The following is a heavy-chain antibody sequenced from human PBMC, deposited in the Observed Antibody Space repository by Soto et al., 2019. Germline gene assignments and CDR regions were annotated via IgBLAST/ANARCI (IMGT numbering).Heavy chain of an antibody. CDR3: VRAITGISVPYHFDF. Sequence: PGASLKISCXASGYSFTNYWIAWVRQMPGKGLEWMGIIYPGDSDTRKSPSFQGHVTISADKSISTAYLQWRRLEASDTAMYYCVRAITGISVPYHFDFWGQGTLVTVSS. CDR1: GYSFTNYW. CDR2: IYPGDSDT. V-gene: IGHV5-51*01. J-gene: IGHJ4*02. D-gene: IGHD1-20*01.